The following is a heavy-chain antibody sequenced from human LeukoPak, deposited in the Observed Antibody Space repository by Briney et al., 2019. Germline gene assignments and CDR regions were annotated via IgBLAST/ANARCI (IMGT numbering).Heavy chain of an antibody. CDR3: ARVRSGSGWYWAWYFDL. J-gene: IGHJ2*01. CDR2: IYYSGST. Sequence: PSETLSLTCTVSGGSISSYYWSWIRQPPGKGLEWIGYIYYSGSTNYNPSLKSRVTISVDTSKNQFSLKLSSVTAADTAVYYCARVRSGSGWYWAWYFDLWGRGTLVTVSS. D-gene: IGHD6-19*01. CDR1: GGSISSYY. V-gene: IGHV4-59*12.